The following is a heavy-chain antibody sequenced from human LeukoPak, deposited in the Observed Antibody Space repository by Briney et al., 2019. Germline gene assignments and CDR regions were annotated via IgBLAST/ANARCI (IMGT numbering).Heavy chain of an antibody. CDR1: GGSLSSYY. V-gene: IGHV4-59*08. D-gene: IGHD1-7*01. CDR2: IYYSGST. J-gene: IGHJ6*03. CDR3: ARHVNWDFAFGYYYYYMDV. Sequence: PSETLSLTCTVSGGSLSSYYWSWIRQPPGKGLEWIGYIYYSGSTNYNPSLKSRVTISVDTSKNQFSLKLSSVTAADTAVYYCARHVNWDFAFGYYYYYMDVWGKGTTVTVSS.